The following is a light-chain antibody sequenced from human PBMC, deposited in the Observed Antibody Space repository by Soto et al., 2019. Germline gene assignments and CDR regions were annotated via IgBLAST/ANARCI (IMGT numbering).Light chain of an antibody. CDR2: EVV. CDR1: SSDIGTYDS. V-gene: IGLV2-8*01. CDR3: SSYAGRDVDV. Sequence: QSVLTQPPSASGSPGQSVTISCTGASSDIGTYDSVSWYQQQAGNAPKLIIYEVVKRPSGVPDRFSGSKSGNMASLTVSGLHADDEADYYCSSYAGRDVDVFGTGTKLTVL. J-gene: IGLJ1*01.